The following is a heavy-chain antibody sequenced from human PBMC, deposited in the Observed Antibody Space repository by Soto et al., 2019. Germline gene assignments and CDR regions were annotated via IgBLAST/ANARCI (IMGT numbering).Heavy chain of an antibody. Sequence: GESLKISCAASGFTFSSYGMHWVRQAPGKGLEWVAVISYDGSNKYYADSVKGRFTISRDNSKNTLYLQMNSLRAEDTAVYYCAKDFGRYSYGWSDYWGQGTLVTVSS. J-gene: IGHJ4*02. CDR1: GFTFSSYG. D-gene: IGHD5-18*01. V-gene: IGHV3-30*18. CDR3: AKDFGRYSYGWSDY. CDR2: ISYDGSNK.